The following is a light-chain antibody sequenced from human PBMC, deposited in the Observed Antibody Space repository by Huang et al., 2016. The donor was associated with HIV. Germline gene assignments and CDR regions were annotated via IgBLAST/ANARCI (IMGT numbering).Light chain of an antibody. CDR2: ATS. J-gene: IGKJ5*01. CDR3: QQNYSSRPT. V-gene: IGKV1-39*01. CDR1: QSIRNY. Sequence: DIQMTQSQSSLSASVGDTVTITCRASQSIRNYLKWYQQRPGKAPNLLIYATSSLQSGVPSRFSGSGSGTDFTLTISSLQPEDFATYYCQQNYSSRPTFGQGTRLEI.